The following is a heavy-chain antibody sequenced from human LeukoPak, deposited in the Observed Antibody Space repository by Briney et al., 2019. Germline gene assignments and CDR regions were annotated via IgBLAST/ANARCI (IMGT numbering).Heavy chain of an antibody. D-gene: IGHD2-2*01. CDR2: IYPGDSDT. CDR3: ARRAEGSSAVTLDY. CDR1: GSSFTSYW. Sequence: GASLKISCKGSGSSFTSYWIGWVRPMPGKGLEWMGIIYPGDSDTRYSPSFQGQVTISADKSISTAYLQWSSLKASDTAMYYCARRAEGSSAVTLDYWGQGTLVTVSS. V-gene: IGHV5-51*01. J-gene: IGHJ4*02.